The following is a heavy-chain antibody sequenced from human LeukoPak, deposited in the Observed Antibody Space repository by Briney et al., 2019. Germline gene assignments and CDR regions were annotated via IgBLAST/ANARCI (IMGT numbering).Heavy chain of an antibody. Sequence: GGSLRLSCAASGFTVSSNYMSWVRQAPGKGLEWVSVIYSGGSTYYADSVKGRFTISRDNSKNTLYLQMNSLRAEDTAVYYCARDYYDSSGYYSYWGQGALVTVSS. D-gene: IGHD3-22*01. CDR1: GFTVSSNY. CDR3: ARDYYDSSGYYSY. J-gene: IGHJ4*02. CDR2: IYSGGST. V-gene: IGHV3-53*01.